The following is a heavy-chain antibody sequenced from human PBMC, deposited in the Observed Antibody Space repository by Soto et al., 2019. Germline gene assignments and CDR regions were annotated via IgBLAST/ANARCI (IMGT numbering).Heavy chain of an antibody. V-gene: IGHV4-39*01. J-gene: IGHJ4*02. CDR3: ARQRTSVVTQAYFDV. CDR1: GDSINISHW. D-gene: IGHD2-21*02. CDR2: IYYSGST. Sequence: SETLSLTCAVSGDSINISHWWNWIRQPPGKGLEWIGSIYYSGSTYNNPSLRSRVSMSIDTSKDQFSLKLKSVTAADTALYFCARQRTSVVTQAYFDVWGPGSLVTVSS.